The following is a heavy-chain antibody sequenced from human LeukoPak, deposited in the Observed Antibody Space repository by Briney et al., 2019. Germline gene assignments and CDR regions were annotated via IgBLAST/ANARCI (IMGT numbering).Heavy chain of an antibody. CDR3: VRDQTIDSRAGPSDPFDV. CDR1: GFTFSNYD. CDR2: IGTLADT. Sequence: PGGSLRLSCAASGFTFSNYDMHWVRQTRGGGLEWVSGIGTLADTFYPDSAKGRFTISRDNAKNSLYLQMNSLRADDTAVYYCVRDQTIDSRAGPSDPFDVWGQGTVVTVSS. D-gene: IGHD3-3*01. V-gene: IGHV3-13*01. J-gene: IGHJ3*01.